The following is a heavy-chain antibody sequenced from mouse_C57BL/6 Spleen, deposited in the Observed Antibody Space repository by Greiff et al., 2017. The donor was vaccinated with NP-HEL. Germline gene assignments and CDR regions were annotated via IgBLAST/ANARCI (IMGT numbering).Heavy chain of an antibody. CDR1: GYTFTGYW. J-gene: IGHJ3*01. CDR3: ARYYSNYGWFAY. Sequence: QVQLQQSGAELMKPGASVKLSCKATGYTFTGYWIEWVKQRPGHGLEWIGEIFPGSGSTNYTEKFKGKATVTADTSSNTAYMQLSSLTTEDSAIYYCARYYSNYGWFAYWGQGTLVTVSA. V-gene: IGHV1-9*01. CDR2: IFPGSGST. D-gene: IGHD2-5*01.